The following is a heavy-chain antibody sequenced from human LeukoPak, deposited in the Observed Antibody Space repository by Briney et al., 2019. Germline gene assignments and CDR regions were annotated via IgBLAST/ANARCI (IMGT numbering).Heavy chain of an antibody. D-gene: IGHD2-15*01. V-gene: IGHV3-23*01. CDR3: ARESSSGIVVAPFDY. CDR2: ISGSGGST. CDR1: GFTFSSYA. Sequence: PGGSLRLSCAASGFTFSSYAMSWVRQAPGKGLEWVSAISGSGGSTYYADSVKGRFTISRDNSKNSLYLQMNSLRAEDTAVYYCARESSSGIVVAPFDYWGQGTLVTVSS. J-gene: IGHJ4*02.